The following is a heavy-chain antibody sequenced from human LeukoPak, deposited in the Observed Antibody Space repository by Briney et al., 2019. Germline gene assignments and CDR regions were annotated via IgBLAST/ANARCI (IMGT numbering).Heavy chain of an antibody. D-gene: IGHD1-26*01. V-gene: IGHV3-30*02. J-gene: IGHJ4*02. Sequence: GGSLRLSCGASGFIFSNYGMHWVRQAPGKGLEWVAFTRSDGSDKYYTDSVKGRFTISRDNSKNTLYLQMNSLRAEDTAVYYCGKHDSASDYWGQGTLVTVFS. CDR2: TRSDGSDK. CDR1: GFIFSNYG. CDR3: GKHDSASDY.